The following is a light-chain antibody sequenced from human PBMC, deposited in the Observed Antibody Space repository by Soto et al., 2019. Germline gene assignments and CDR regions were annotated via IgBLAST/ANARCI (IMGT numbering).Light chain of an antibody. CDR3: QSYDSSLIGLI. CDR1: NSNIGAGSA. V-gene: IGLV1-40*01. CDR2: VNT. J-gene: IGLJ2*01. Sequence: QSVLTQPPSVSGAPGQRVTISCTGSNSNIGAGSAVNRYQHFPGTAPKLLIYVNTNRPSGVPDRFSGSKSGSSASLAITGLQAEDEADYYCQSYDSSLIGLIFGLGTKLTVL.